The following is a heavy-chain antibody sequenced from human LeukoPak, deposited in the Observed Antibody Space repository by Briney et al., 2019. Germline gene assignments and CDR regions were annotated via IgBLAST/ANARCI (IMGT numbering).Heavy chain of an antibody. CDR2: IWYDGSNK. CDR3: ARDGDYGGYFDY. V-gene: IGHV3-33*01. D-gene: IGHD4-23*01. Sequence: GGSLRLSCAASGFTFSSYGMHWVRQAPGKGLEWAAVIWYDGSNKYYADSVKGRFTISRDNAKNSLYLQMNSLRAEDTAVYYCARDGDYGGYFDYWGQGTLVTVSS. J-gene: IGHJ4*02. CDR1: GFTFSSYG.